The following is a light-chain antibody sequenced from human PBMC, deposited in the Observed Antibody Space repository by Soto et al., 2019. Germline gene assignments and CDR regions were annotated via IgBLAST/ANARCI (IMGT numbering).Light chain of an antibody. Sequence: EIVLTQSPGTLSLSPGERATLSCRASQSVSSSYLAWYQQKPGQAPRLLIYGASSRATGIPDRFSGSGSGIDFTLVIDRLELEDFSVYYCPQYGSSPYTCGQGTKLEI. CDR1: QSVSSSY. CDR2: GAS. CDR3: PQYGSSPYT. J-gene: IGKJ2*01. V-gene: IGKV3-20*01.